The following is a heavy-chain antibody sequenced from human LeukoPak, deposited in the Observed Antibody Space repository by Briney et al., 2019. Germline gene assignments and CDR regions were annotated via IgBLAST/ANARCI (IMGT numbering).Heavy chain of an antibody. D-gene: IGHD3-22*01. V-gene: IGHV3-30-3*01. CDR1: GFTFSRYA. J-gene: IGHJ4*02. CDR2: ISYDGSNK. CDR3: AKDRSYYDSGGSRNFDY. Sequence: PGGSLRLSCAASGFTFSRYAMHWVRQAPGKGLEWVAVISYDGSNKYYADSVKGRFTISRDNSKNTLYLQTNSLRPEDTAVYYCAKDRSYYDSGGSRNFDYWGQGTLVTVPS.